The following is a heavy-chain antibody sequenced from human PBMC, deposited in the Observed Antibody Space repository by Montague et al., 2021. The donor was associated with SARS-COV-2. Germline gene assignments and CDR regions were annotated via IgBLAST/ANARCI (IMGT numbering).Heavy chain of an antibody. Sequence: SETLSLTCTVSGGSISSSSYYWGWIPQPPGKGREGIGSHSESGSTYSNPSLKIRITISAATSKNQFSLKPRSVTAAATALYYCARSWGQWLLWGYNFDYWGQGTLVTVSS. J-gene: IGHJ4*02. CDR3: ARSWGQWLLWGYNFDY. CDR2: HSESGST. CDR1: GGSISSSSYY. D-gene: IGHD6-19*01. V-gene: IGHV4-39*01.